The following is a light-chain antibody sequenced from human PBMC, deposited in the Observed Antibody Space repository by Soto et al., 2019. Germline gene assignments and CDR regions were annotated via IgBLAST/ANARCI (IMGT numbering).Light chain of an antibody. CDR1: QGINSY. CDR2: TAS. J-gene: IGKJ4*01. Sequence: DIQLTQSPSLLSASVGDRVTVTCRASQGINSYLAWYQQKPGKAPKLLIYTASTLQSGVPSRFSGSGSGTEFTLTITSLQPEDFAAYYCQQLNSYPLTFGGGTKVEIK. CDR3: QQLNSYPLT. V-gene: IGKV1-9*01.